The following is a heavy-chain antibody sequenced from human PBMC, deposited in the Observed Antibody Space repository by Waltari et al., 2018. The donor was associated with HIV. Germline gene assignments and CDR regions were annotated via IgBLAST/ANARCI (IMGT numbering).Heavy chain of an antibody. CDR3: ARDGGRRGPFGY. V-gene: IGHV3-7*01. J-gene: IGHJ4*02. D-gene: IGHD3-3*01. CDR2: IKQDGSEK. CDR1: GFAFSNYW. Sequence: EVQLVESGGGLVQPGGSLRLSCVASGFAFSNYWMSWVRQAPGKGLEWVANIKQDGSEKYYVDSVKGRFTISRDNDKNSVDLQMNSLRAEDTAVYYCARDGGRRGPFGYWGQGTLVTVSS.